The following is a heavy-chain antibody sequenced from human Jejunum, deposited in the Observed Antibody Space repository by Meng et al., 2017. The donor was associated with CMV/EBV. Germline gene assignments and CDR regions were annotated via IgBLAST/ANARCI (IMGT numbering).Heavy chain of an antibody. J-gene: IGHJ4*02. CDR1: GGSLIGTNW. CDR3: GDPPADY. V-gene: IGHV4-4*01. CDR2: IFHSGAT. Sequence: LSFTCVVSGGSLIGTNWWNWVRQSPGGGLEWIGEIFHSGATNYNPSLKSRVTISIDNSKNQFSLKLTSVTAADTAVYFCGDPPADYWGQGVLVTVSS.